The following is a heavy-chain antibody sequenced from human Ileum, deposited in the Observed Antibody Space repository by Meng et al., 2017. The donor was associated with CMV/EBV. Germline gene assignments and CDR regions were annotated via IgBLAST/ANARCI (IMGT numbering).Heavy chain of an antibody. CDR2: INSTGDT. CDR1: GDTTNKKY. Sequence: AAGPDLPKPPATQSPACIVSGDTTNKKYWNRVRQPAGKGLEWIGRINSTGDTYYNPSLKSRVTIAIDTSKNPFFLNLNSVTAADTAMYSCARWVPGSPGFDFWGHGTLVTVSS. V-gene: IGHV4-4*07. J-gene: IGHJ4*01. D-gene: IGHD1-1*01. CDR3: ARWVPGSPGFDF.